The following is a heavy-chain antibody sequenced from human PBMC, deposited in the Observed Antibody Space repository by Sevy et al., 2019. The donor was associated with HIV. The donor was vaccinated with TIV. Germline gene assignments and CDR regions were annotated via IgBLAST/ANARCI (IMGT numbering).Heavy chain of an antibody. CDR2: IYYSGST. CDR1: GGSISVYY. CDR3: ARDRGSGWSKGDNWFDP. D-gene: IGHD6-19*01. J-gene: IGHJ5*02. V-gene: IGHV4-59*01. Sequence: SETLSLTCTVSGGSISVYYGTWIRQPPGKGLEWIGYIYYSGSTNYNPSLKGRVTISVDTSKNQLSLKLNSGTTADTAGYYCARDRGSGWSKGDNWFDPWGQGTMVTVSS.